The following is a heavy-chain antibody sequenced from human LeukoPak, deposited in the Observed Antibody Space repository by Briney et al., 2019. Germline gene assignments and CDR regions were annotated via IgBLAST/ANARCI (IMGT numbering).Heavy chain of an antibody. D-gene: IGHD6-19*01. J-gene: IGHJ4*02. V-gene: IGHV1-8*02. CDR3: ASFRVAGPLVDY. CDR1: GYTFTNHG. Sequence: ASVKVSCKASGYTFTNHGLSWVRQAPGQGLEWMGWMNPNSGNTGYAQKFQGRVTMTRNTSISTAYMELSSLRSEDTAVYYCASFRVAGPLVDYWGQGTLVTVSS. CDR2: MNPNSGNT.